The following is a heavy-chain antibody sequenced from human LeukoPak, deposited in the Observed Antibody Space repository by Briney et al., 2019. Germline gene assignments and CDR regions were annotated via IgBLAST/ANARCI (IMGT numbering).Heavy chain of an antibody. D-gene: IGHD4-11*01. Sequence: GGSLRLSCAASGFTFSNYWMSWVRQAPGKGLEWVANIKQDGSEKDYVDSVKGRFTISRDNAKNSLYLQMNSLRGEDTAVYYCAKSASNYLDGDAFDIWGQGTMVTVSS. CDR1: GFTFSNYW. CDR2: IKQDGSEK. V-gene: IGHV3-7*01. CDR3: AKSASNYLDGDAFDI. J-gene: IGHJ3*02.